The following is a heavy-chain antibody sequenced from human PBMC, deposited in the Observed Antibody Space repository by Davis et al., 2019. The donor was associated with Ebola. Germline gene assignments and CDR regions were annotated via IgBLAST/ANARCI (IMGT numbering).Heavy chain of an antibody. V-gene: IGHV1-2*06. CDR1: GYTFTGYY. J-gene: IGHJ5*02. Sequence: ASVKVSCKASGYTFTGYYMHWVRQAPGQGLEWMGRINPNSGGTNYAQKFQDRVTMTRDTSITTAYMELSSLRYDDTAVYYCARQGWSGYSLRHWLDPWGRGTLVTVSS. CDR3: ARQGWSGYSLRHWLDP. CDR2: INPNSGGT. D-gene: IGHD3-3*01.